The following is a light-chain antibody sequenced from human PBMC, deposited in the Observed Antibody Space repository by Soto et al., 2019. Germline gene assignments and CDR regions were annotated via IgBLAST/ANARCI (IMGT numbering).Light chain of an antibody. CDR2: WAS. CDR3: QQYFANPRT. CDR1: QSVLYGNNKRNY. Sequence: IVMTLSPASLAVSLGERATIISKSTQSVLYGNNKRNYLPWYQQKSGQRPRLLLYWASTRGSGVPDRFTGSVSGTDFTLTITSLHAEDVAVYYCQQYFANPRTFGQGTKVEIK. V-gene: IGKV4-1*01. J-gene: IGKJ1*01.